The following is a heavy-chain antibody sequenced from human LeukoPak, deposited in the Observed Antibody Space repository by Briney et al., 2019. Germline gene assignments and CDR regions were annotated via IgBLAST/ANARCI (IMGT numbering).Heavy chain of an antibody. CDR1: GASISHGYW. J-gene: IGHJ4*02. CDR2: VHHSESP. D-gene: IGHD4-17*01. V-gene: IGHV4-4*02. CDR3: TRAGPYALDH. Sequence: SETLSLTCAVSGASISHGYWWTWVRPPPGTGLEWIGEVHHSESPNYNPSLKSRVTLSVDKSKNQFSLKLNSVTAADTAVYYCTRAGPYALDHWGQGTLVTVSS.